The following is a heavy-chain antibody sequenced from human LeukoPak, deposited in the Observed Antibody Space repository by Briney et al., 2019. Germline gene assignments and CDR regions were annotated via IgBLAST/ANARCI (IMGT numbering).Heavy chain of an antibody. Sequence: SVKVSCKASGYTFTTYGISWVRQAPGQGLEWMGGIIPIFGTANYAQKFQGRVTITADESTSTAYMELSSLRSEDTAVYYCARGSDSGFVDYWGQGTLVTVSS. CDR2: IIPIFGTA. CDR1: GYTFTTYG. CDR3: ARGSDSGFVDY. V-gene: IGHV1-69*13. D-gene: IGHD5-12*01. J-gene: IGHJ4*02.